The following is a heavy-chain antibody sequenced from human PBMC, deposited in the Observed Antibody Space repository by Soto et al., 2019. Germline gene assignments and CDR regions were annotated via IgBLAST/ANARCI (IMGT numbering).Heavy chain of an antibody. CDR2: ISAYNGNT. V-gene: IGHV1-18*01. CDR1: GYTFTSYG. CDR3: ARGTEYYDFWSSPIHYYYYYMDV. Sequence: ASVKVSCKASGYTFTSYGISWVRQAPGQGLEWMGWISAYNGNTNYAQKLQGRVTMTTDTSTSTAYMELSSLRSEDTAVYYCARGTEYYDFWSSPIHYYYYYMDVWGKGTTVTVSS. D-gene: IGHD3-3*01. J-gene: IGHJ6*03.